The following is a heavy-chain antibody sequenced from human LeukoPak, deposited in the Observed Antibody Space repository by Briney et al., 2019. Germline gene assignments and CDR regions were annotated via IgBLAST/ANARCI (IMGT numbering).Heavy chain of an antibody. J-gene: IGHJ4*02. Sequence: GGSLRLSCAASGFIVTNNYMSWVRQAPGKGLEWVSAIYGGDTTEYADSVKGRFIISRDSSRNTLYLQMNGLRAEDTAVYYCAKDDSGWSPGAYWGQGTLVTVSS. CDR2: IYGGDTT. CDR1: GFIVTNNY. CDR3: AKDDSGWSPGAY. V-gene: IGHV3-53*05. D-gene: IGHD6-19*01.